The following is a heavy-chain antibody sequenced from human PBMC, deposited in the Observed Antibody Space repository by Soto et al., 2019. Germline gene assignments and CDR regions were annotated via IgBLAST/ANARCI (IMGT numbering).Heavy chain of an antibody. CDR1: GFTFSSYA. V-gene: IGHV3-23*01. CDR2: ISGSGGTT. Sequence: GGSLRLSCAASGFTFSSYAMNWVRQAPGKGLEWVSSISGSGGTTYYADYVKGRFTISRDNSKNTLYLQMISLRVEDTALYYCAKDLGSSRRLDYWGQGTLVTVSS. J-gene: IGHJ4*02. D-gene: IGHD6-13*01. CDR3: AKDLGSSRRLDY.